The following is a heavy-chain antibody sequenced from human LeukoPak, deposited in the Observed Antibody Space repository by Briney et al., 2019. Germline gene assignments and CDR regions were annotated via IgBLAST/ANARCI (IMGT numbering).Heavy chain of an antibody. J-gene: IGHJ4*02. CDR1: GFIFSDYY. Sequence: GGSLRLSCAASGFIFSDYYMSWIRQAPGKGLEWVANIKQDGSEKYYVDSVKGRFTISRDNAKNSLYLQMNSLRAEDTAVYYCARASPTFDYWGQGTLVTVSS. V-gene: IGHV3-7*01. CDR2: IKQDGSEK. CDR3: ARASPTFDY.